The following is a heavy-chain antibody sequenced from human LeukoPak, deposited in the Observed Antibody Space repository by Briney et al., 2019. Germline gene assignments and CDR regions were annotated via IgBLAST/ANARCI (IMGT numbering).Heavy chain of an antibody. Sequence: PGGSLRLSCAASEFTFSSYAMHWVRQAPGKGLEWVAVISYDGSNKYYADSVKGRFTISRDNSKTTLYLQMNSLRAEDTAVYYCARDHSYGQNYYFDYWGQGTLVTVSS. J-gene: IGHJ4*02. CDR3: ARDHSYGQNYYFDY. CDR2: ISYDGSNK. CDR1: EFTFSSYA. V-gene: IGHV3-30*04. D-gene: IGHD5-18*01.